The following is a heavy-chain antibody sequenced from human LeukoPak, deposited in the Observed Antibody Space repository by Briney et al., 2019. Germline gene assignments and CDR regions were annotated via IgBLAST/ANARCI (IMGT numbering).Heavy chain of an antibody. CDR1: GFTFSSYA. Sequence: TGGSLRLSCAASGFTFSSYAMSWVRQAPGKGLEWVSGISGSGGATYYADSVKGRFTISRDNSKTMLYLQMNSLRAEDTAVSYCQKALHLAVDGLGAVGGQGTLITVSS. D-gene: IGHD1-26*01. CDR2: ISGSGGAT. V-gene: IGHV3-23*01. J-gene: IGHJ4*02. CDR3: QKALHLAVDGLGAV.